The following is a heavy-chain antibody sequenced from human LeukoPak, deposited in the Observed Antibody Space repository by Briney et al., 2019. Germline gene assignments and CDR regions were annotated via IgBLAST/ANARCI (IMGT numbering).Heavy chain of an antibody. J-gene: IGHJ4*02. CDR3: ARDHSLRRNGGLDY. V-gene: IGHV4-61*02. CDR2: IYTSGST. CDR1: GGSISSGSYY. Sequence: SQTLSLTCTVSGGSISSGSYYWSWIRQPAGKGLEWIGRIYTSGSTNYNPSLKSRVTISVDTSKNQFSLKLSSVTAADTAVYYCARDHSLRRNGGLDYWGQGTLVTVSS. D-gene: IGHD1-1*01.